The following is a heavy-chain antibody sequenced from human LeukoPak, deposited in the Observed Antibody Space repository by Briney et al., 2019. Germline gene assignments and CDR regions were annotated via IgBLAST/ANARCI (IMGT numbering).Heavy chain of an antibody. CDR2: IYYSGST. CDR1: GGSISSGGFS. Sequence: PSETLSLTCAVSGGSISSGGFSLTWIRQAPGKGLEWIGYIYYSGSTYYSPSLKSRVTISVDRSKNQFSLTLSSVTAADTAVYYCARGTDYYGSGSYYRGYNWFDPWGQGTLVTVSS. J-gene: IGHJ5*02. CDR3: ARGTDYYGSGSYYRGYNWFDP. V-gene: IGHV4-30-2*01. D-gene: IGHD3-10*01.